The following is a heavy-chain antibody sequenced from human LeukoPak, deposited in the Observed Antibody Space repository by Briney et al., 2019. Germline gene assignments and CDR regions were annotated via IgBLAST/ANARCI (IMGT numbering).Heavy chain of an antibody. CDR3: ARDPEGVYVVGDA. J-gene: IGHJ6*04. V-gene: IGHV3-48*01. CDR1: GFTFSSYS. Sequence: GGSLRLSCAASGFTFSSYSMNWVRQAPGKGLEWVSYISSSSSNIYYADSVKGRFTISRDNAKNSLYLQMNSLRAEDTAVYYCARDPEGVYVVGDAWGKGTTVTVSS. CDR2: ISSSSSNI. D-gene: IGHD6-13*01.